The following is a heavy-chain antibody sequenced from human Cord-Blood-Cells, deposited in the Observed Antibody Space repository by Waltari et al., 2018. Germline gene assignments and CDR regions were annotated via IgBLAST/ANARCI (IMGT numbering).Heavy chain of an antibody. J-gene: IGHJ4*02. CDR3: ARDLYSSSWLFDY. D-gene: IGHD6-13*01. Sequence: EVPLVGSGGGLVQPGGSLRLSCAASGFTFSSYWMSWVREAPGKGLEWVANIKQDGSEKYYVDSVKGRFTISRDNAKNSLYLQMNSLRAEDTAVYYCARDLYSSSWLFDYWGQGTLVTVSS. CDR2: IKQDGSEK. CDR1: GFTFSSYW. V-gene: IGHV3-7*01.